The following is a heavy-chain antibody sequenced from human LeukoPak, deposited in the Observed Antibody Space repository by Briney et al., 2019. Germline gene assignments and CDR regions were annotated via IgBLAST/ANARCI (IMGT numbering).Heavy chain of an antibody. CDR2: IKQDGSEK. D-gene: IGHD1-7*01. J-gene: IGHJ4*02. V-gene: IGHV3-7*01. CDR3: AREDDWNYEDY. Sequence: GGSLRLSCAASGFTFNNYWMSWVRQAPGKGLEWVANIKQDGSEKYYVNSMKGRFTISRDNAKNSLYLQMNSLRAEDTAIYYCAREDDWNYEDYWGQGTLVTVSS. CDR1: GFTFNNYW.